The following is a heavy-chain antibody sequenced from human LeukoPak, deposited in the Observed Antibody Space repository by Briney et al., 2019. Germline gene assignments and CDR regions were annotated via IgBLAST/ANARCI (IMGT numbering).Heavy chain of an antibody. Sequence: PGGSPRLSCAASGFTFSSYAMHWVRQAPGKGLEWVAVISYDGSNKYYADSVKGRFTISRDNSKNTLYLQMNSLRAEDTAVYYCARATDYGDPLDYWGQGTLVTVSS. CDR2: ISYDGSNK. V-gene: IGHV3-30-3*01. CDR3: ARATDYGDPLDY. CDR1: GFTFSSYA. J-gene: IGHJ4*02. D-gene: IGHD4-17*01.